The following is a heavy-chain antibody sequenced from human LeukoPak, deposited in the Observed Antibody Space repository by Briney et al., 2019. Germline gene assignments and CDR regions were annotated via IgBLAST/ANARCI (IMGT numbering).Heavy chain of an antibody. J-gene: IGHJ4*02. CDR3: EKGRGLLLRLFDY. Sequence: GRSLRLSCAASGFTFDDYAMHWVRQAPGKGLEWVSGISWNSGSIGYADSVKGRFTISRDNAKNSLYLQMNSLRAEDTALYYCEKGRGLLLRLFDYWGQGTLVTVSS. CDR1: GFTFDDYA. CDR2: ISWNSGSI. V-gene: IGHV3-9*01. D-gene: IGHD2-15*01.